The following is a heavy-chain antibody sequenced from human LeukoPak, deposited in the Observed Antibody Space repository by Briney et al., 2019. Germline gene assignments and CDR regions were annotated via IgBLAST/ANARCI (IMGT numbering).Heavy chain of an antibody. CDR3: AKDPYVLRYFDY. CDR1: GFTFSSYA. Sequence: GGSPRLSCAASGFTFSSYAMSWVRQAPGKGLEWVSAISGSGGSTYYADSVKGRFTISRDNSKNTLYLQMNSLRAEDTAVYYCAKDPYVLRYFDYWGQGTLVTVSS. J-gene: IGHJ4*02. V-gene: IGHV3-23*01. CDR2: ISGSGGST. D-gene: IGHD3-9*01.